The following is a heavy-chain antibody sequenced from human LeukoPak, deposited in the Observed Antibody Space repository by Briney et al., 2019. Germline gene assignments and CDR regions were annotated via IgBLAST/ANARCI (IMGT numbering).Heavy chain of an antibody. CDR3: ARDQQWLGASWFDP. D-gene: IGHD6-19*01. J-gene: IGHJ5*02. V-gene: IGHV1-18*01. CDR1: GCTLTSYG. CDR2: ISAYNGNT. Sequence: ASVKVSCKASGCTLTSYGISWVRQAPGQGLEWMGWISAYNGNTNYAQKLQGRVTMTTDTSTSTAYMELRSLRSDDTAVYYCARDQQWLGASWFDPWGQGTLVTVSS.